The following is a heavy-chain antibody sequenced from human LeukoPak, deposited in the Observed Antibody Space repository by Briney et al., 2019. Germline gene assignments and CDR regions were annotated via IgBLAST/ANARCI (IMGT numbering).Heavy chain of an antibody. J-gene: IGHJ4*02. D-gene: IGHD4-17*01. CDR3: AKDHRLDYGDYDY. CDR1: GFTFSSYA. CDR2: ISGSGGST. Sequence: PGRSLRLSCAASGFTFSSYAMSWVRQAPGKGLEWVSAISGSGGSTYYADSVKGRFTISRANPKNTLYLQMNSLRAEDTAVYYCAKDHRLDYGDYDYWGQGTLVTVSS. V-gene: IGHV3-23*01.